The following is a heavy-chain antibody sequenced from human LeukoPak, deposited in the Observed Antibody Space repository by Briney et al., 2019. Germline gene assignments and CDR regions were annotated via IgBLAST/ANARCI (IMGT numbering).Heavy chain of an antibody. CDR3: AKASGGSYSKHAFDI. CDR1: GFPFSSYG. Sequence: PGGSLSLSWAPPGFPFSSYGRPGVGRAQGRGLEGVAFISYDGSNKYYADSVKGRFTISRDNSKNTLYLQMNSLRAEDTAVYYCAKASGGSYSKHAFDIWGQGTMVTVSS. CDR2: ISYDGSNK. J-gene: IGHJ3*02. V-gene: IGHV3-30*18. D-gene: IGHD1-26*01.